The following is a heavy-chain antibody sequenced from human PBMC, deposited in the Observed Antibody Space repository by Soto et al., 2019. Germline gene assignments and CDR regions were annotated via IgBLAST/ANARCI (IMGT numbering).Heavy chain of an antibody. J-gene: IGHJ4*02. CDR1: GGSISSSSYY. CDR2: INHSGNT. CDR3: VRFAVGTMMNY. D-gene: IGHD3-22*01. Sequence: SDTLSLTCTISGGSISSSSYYWGGIRQPPGKGLEWIGTINHSGNTYYNPSLKSRVTIPADTSKNQFSLKLTSVTAADTAVYYCVRFAVGTMMNYWGQGTLVTVSS. V-gene: IGHV4-39*01.